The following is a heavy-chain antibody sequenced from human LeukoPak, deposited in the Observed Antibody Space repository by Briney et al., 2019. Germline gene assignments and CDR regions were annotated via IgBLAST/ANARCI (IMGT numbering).Heavy chain of an antibody. V-gene: IGHV3-73*01. CDR3: TRLDEAADGFVRGAVTRAYDV. D-gene: IGHD3-10*01. J-gene: IGHJ3*01. Sequence: GGSLKLSCAASGFILSGSGIHWVRQASGKGLEWVVRIRSNSNNYATSYAASVKGRFTVSRDDSKNTAYLTMNSLETEDTAIYYCTRLDEAADGFVRGAVTRAYDVWGQGTMVTVSS. CDR1: GFILSGSG. CDR2: IRSNSNNYAT.